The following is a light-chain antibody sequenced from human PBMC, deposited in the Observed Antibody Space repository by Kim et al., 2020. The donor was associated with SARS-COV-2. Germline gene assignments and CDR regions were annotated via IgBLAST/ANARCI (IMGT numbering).Light chain of an antibody. CDR2: GAS. CDR3: QQYKS. J-gene: IGKJ4*01. Sequence: IQLTQSPSSLSASVGDRVTITCRASQGMSSYLAWYQQKPGAAPKLLIYGASNLESGVPSRFSGSGSGTDFTLTINGLQPEDFATYYCQQYKSFGGGTKVDIK. V-gene: IGKV1-9*01. CDR1: QGMSSY.